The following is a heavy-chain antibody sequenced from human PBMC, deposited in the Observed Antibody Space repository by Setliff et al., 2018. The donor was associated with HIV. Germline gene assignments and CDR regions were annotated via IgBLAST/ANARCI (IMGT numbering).Heavy chain of an antibody. Sequence: ASVKVSCKASGYTFTNYAMHWVRQAPGQRLEWMGWINAGNGHTKYSQKFQGRVSITRDTSTSTVYMELSSLRSEDTAVYYCARGGRYWNYPTPYDAFDIWGQGTMVTVSS. V-gene: IGHV1-3*01. J-gene: IGHJ3*02. D-gene: IGHD1-7*01. CDR2: INAGNGHT. CDR1: GYTFTNYA. CDR3: ARGGRYWNYPTPYDAFDI.